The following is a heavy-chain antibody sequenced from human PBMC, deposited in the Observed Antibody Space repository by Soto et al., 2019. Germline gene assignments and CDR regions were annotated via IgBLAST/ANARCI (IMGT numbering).Heavy chain of an antibody. V-gene: IGHV3-30-3*01. J-gene: IGHJ6*02. CDR1: GFTLSYFA. Sequence: QVQLVESGGGVVQPGTSLRLSCSASGFTLSYFAMHWVRQTPGKGLEWVALISNDGSNEYYAESVRGRFTISRDNSKHSLYLLMRDVRAEDSAIYYCDRAVSGMDVWSQGSTVIVSS. CDR3: DRAVSGMDV. CDR2: ISNDGSNE.